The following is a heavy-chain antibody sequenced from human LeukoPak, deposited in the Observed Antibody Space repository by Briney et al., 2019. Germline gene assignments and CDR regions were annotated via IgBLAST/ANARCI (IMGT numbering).Heavy chain of an antibody. V-gene: IGHV3-7*04. J-gene: IGHJ4*02. CDR3: ARGDDFSGDH. CDR1: GFTFSNFW. Sequence: GGSLRLSCAVSGFTFSNFWMSWVRQAPGRGLEWVANIHPEGNEKYHVESVKGRFTISRDNAKNLLFLQMNGMRVEDTAVYYCARGDDFSGDHWGQGTLVTVSS. D-gene: IGHD1-1*01. CDR2: IHPEGNEK.